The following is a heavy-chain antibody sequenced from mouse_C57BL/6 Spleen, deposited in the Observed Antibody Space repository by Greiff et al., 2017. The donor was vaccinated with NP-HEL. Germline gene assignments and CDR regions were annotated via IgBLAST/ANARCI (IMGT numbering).Heavy chain of an antibody. D-gene: IGHD4-1*01. V-gene: IGHV1-53*01. CDR2: INPSNGGT. CDR1: GYTFTSYW. J-gene: IGHJ3*01. CDR3: ARGGAWDKRLAY. Sequence: VQLQQSGTELVKPGASVKLSCKASGYTFTSYWMHWVKQRPGQGLEWIGNINPSNGGTNYNEKFKSKATLTVDKSSSTAYMQLSSLTSEDSAVYDGARGGAWDKRLAYGGQGTLVTVSA.